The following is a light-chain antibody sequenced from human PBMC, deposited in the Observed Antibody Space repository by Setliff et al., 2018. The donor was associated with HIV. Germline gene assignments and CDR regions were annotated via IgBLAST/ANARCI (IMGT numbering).Light chain of an antibody. J-gene: IGLJ2*01. CDR3: QVWDSTSNHPV. CDR1: NIATTS. V-gene: IGLV3-21*03. Sequence: SYELTQPPSVSVAPGKTARIVCGGNNIATTSVHWYQQRPGQAPVLVVYDDSDRPSGIPERLSGSKSGNTATLNISRVEAGDEADYYCQVWDSTSNHPVFGGGTKVTVL. CDR2: DDS.